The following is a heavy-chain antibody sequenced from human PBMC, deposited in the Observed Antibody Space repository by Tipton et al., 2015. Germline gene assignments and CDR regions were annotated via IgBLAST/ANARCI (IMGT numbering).Heavy chain of an antibody. CDR2: ISGSGGTT. CDR1: GVTVSNNH. Sequence: SLRLSCAASGVTVSNNHMMWDRRAPEKGLEWVSTISGSGGTTYYADSVKGRFSVSRDNSKRTVYLQMNSLRADDTALYYCAKNWTSDHWGQGTLVTVSS. D-gene: IGHD1-1*01. CDR3: AKNWTSDH. J-gene: IGHJ5*02. V-gene: IGHV3-23*01.